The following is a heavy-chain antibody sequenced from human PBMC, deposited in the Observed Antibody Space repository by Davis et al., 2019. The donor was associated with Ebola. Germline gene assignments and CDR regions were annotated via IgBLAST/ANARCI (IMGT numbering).Heavy chain of an antibody. CDR3: ATTYDSAWYAY. Sequence: LKISCVASGSGFFFSGPSMSWVRQAPGKGLEWVSIISSNGGSTYYADSVEGRFTISRDNSRNTLYLQMNSLRAEDTASYYCATTYDSAWYAYWGQGTLVTVSS. CDR2: ISSNGGST. V-gene: IGHV3-23*01. CDR1: GSGFFFSGPS. J-gene: IGHJ4*02. D-gene: IGHD6-19*01.